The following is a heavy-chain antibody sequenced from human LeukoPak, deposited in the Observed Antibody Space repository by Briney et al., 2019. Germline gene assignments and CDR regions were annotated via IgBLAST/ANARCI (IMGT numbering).Heavy chain of an antibody. J-gene: IGHJ4*02. CDR1: GFTFSSYA. D-gene: IGHD3-9*01. V-gene: IGHV3-23*01. Sequence: GGSLRLSCAASGFTFSSYAMSWVRQAPGKGLEWVSAISGNGGSTYYADSVKGRFTISRDNSKNTLYLQMNSLRAEDTAVYYCAKDGEKDGLRYFDWNQGTFDYWGQGTLVTVSS. CDR3: AKDGEKDGLRYFDWNQGTFDY. CDR2: ISGNGGST.